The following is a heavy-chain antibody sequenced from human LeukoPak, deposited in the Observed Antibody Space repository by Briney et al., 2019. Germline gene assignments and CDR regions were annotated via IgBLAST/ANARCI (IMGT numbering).Heavy chain of an antibody. CDR1: GFTFSSYV. CDR2: ISSSSSYI. J-gene: IGHJ4*02. V-gene: IGHV3-21*01. CDR3: VRGRSGTGAGYYFDY. D-gene: IGHD3/OR15-3a*01. Sequence: GGSLRLSCAASGFTFSSYVMNWVRQAPGKGLEWVSSISSSSSYIDYADSVKGRFTISRDNAKNSLYLHMNSLRAEDTAVYYCVRGRSGTGAGYYFDYWGQGTLVTVSS.